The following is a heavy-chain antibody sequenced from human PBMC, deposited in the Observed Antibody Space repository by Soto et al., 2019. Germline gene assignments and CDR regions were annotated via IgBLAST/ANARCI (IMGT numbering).Heavy chain of an antibody. CDR1: AYTFTNFA. CDR2: ISAYNGNT. CDR3: ARVGSAAGRINWFDP. Sequence: QVQLVQSGAEVKKPGASVKVSCKASAYTFTNFAISWVRQAPGQGLEWMGWISAYNGNTNYAQKLQGRVTMTTDTSTXTAYMELRSLRPDDTAVYYCARVGSAAGRINWFDPWGQGTLVTVSS. J-gene: IGHJ5*02. D-gene: IGHD6-13*01. V-gene: IGHV1-18*01.